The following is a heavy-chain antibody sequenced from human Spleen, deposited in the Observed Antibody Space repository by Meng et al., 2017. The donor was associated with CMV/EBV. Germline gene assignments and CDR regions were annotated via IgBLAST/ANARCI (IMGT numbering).Heavy chain of an antibody. J-gene: IGHJ6*02. CDR2: CNPYSGDT. Sequence: ASVKVSCKASGYTFTDYYMHWVRQAPGQGLEWMGWCNPYSGDTIYAQKFQGRVTMTRDTSISTAYMELSRLRYDDTAVYYCAREVASFGYHYGMDVWGQGTTVTVSS. CDR1: GYTFTDYY. CDR3: AREVASFGYHYGMDV. D-gene: IGHD3-16*01. V-gene: IGHV1-2*02.